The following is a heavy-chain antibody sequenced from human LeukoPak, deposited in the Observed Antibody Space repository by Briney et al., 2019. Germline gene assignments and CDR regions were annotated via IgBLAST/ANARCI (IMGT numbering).Heavy chain of an antibody. V-gene: IGHV1-24*01. D-gene: IGHD5-18*01. Sequence: GASVKVSCKVSGYTLTELSMHWVRQAPGKGLEWRGGFDPEDGETIYAQKFQGRVTMTEDTSTDTAYMELSRLRSEDTAVYYSATLKRGYSYIFDYWGQGTLVTVSS. CDR1: GYTLTELS. CDR3: ATLKRGYSYIFDY. CDR2: FDPEDGET. J-gene: IGHJ4*02.